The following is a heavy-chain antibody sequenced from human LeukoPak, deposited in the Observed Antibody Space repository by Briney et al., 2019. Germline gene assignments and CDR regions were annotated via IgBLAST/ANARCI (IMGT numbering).Heavy chain of an antibody. Sequence: GGSLRLSCVASGFPFSTYAMTWVRQAPGKGLEWVSGISDSGGTTYYADSVKGRFTISRDNAKGSLYLQMNSLRAEDTAVYYCAKWDTYYDSSGYYFYWGQGTLVTVSS. CDR2: ISDSGGTT. CDR3: AKWDTYYDSSGYYFY. J-gene: IGHJ4*02. D-gene: IGHD3-22*01. V-gene: IGHV3-23*01. CDR1: GFPFSTYA.